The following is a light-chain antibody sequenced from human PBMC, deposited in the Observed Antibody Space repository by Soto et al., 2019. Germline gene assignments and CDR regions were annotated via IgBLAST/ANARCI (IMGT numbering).Light chain of an antibody. V-gene: IGKV3-15*01. CDR1: QNVNGN. CDR3: HQYKKWPPYT. CDR2: SVF. Sequence: EIVLTQSPATLSVSPGESATLSCRASQNVNGNLAWYQQKPGQAPRLLLYSVFIRATGIPARFSGSGTGTEFTLNSSSLQSEDFAFYYCHQYKKWPPYTFGQGTKLDSK. J-gene: IGKJ2*01.